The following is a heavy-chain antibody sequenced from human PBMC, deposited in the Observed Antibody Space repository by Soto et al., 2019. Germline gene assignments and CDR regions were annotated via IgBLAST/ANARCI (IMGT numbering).Heavy chain of an antibody. Sequence: QVKLVQSGTEVKKPGASMKVSCKASGYSFATSGISWVRQAPGQGLEWMGWISAYNGNTNYDQKLQDRIIMTTDTSTSTAYLELRRLRSDETAVYYCARAGQYYDSSGYADWGQGTLVTVSS. D-gene: IGHD3-22*01. CDR1: GYSFATSG. J-gene: IGHJ4*02. CDR2: ISAYNGNT. CDR3: ARAGQYYDSSGYAD. V-gene: IGHV1-18*01.